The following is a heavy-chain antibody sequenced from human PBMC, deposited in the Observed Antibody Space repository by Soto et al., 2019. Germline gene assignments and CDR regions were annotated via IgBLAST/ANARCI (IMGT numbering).Heavy chain of an antibody. Sequence: GESLKIPCKGSGYSFTSYWISWVRQMPGKGLEWMGRIDPSDSYTNYSPSFQGHVTISADKSISTAYLQWSSLKASDTAMYYCARRAAAGTGWPYYYYGMDVWGQGTTVTVSS. CDR2: IDPSDSYT. CDR3: ARRAAAGTGWPYYYYGMDV. D-gene: IGHD6-13*01. CDR1: GYSFTSYW. V-gene: IGHV5-10-1*01. J-gene: IGHJ6*02.